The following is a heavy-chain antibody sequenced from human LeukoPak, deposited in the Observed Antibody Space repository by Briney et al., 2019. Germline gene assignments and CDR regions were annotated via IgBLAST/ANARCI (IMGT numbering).Heavy chain of an antibody. J-gene: IGHJ6*03. V-gene: IGHV4-39*01. CDR1: GGSISSSSYY. CDR2: IYYGGST. Sequence: SETLSLTCTVSGGSISSSSYYWGWIRQPPGKGLEWIGSIYYGGSTYYSPSLKSRVTISVDTSKNQFSLKLSSVTAADTAVYFCASTKGTEHYYYYYMDVWGKGTTVTVSS. D-gene: IGHD1-1*01. CDR3: ASTKGTEHYYYYYMDV.